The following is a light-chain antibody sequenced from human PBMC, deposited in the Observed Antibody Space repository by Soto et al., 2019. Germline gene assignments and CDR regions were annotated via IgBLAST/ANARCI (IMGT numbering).Light chain of an antibody. V-gene: IGLV2-23*01. J-gene: IGLJ1*01. CDR1: SSDVGSYNL. Sequence: QAVVTQPASVSGSPGQSITISCTGTSSDVGSYNLVSWYQQYPGKAPKLMLYEGSKRPLGVSNRFSGSTSGNTASLTISGLQAEDEAEYNCCSYAGSSTYVFGTGTKLTVL. CDR2: EGS. CDR3: CSYAGSSTYV.